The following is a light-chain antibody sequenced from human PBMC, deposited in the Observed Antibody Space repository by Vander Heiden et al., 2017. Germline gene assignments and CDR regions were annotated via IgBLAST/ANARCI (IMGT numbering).Light chain of an antibody. CDR1: SSNI. CDR2: SNN. Sequence: QSVLTQPPSASGTPGQRVTIPCSGSSSNIYSNNQRPSGVPDRFSGSKSGTSASLAISGLQAEDEADYYCAAWDDSRNGYVFGTGTKVTVL. V-gene: IGLV1-44*01. CDR3: AAWDDSRNGYV. J-gene: IGLJ1*01.